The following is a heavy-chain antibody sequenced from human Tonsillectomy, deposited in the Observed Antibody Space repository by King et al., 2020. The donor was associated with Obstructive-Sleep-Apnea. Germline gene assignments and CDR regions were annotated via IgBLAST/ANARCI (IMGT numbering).Heavy chain of an antibody. CDR2: NHYSGST. J-gene: IGHJ3*02. D-gene: IGHD5-12*01. Sequence: PLQESGPGLVKPSQTLSLTCTVSGDSISSGGYYWRWIRQHPGKGLEWIGYNHYSGSTYYNPSLKSRVSISLDTSKNQFSLTLSSVSAADTAVYYCARDIDNSGNGHFDIWGQGTMVTVSS. CDR1: GDSISSGGYY. CDR3: ARDIDNSGNGHFDI. V-gene: IGHV4-31*03.